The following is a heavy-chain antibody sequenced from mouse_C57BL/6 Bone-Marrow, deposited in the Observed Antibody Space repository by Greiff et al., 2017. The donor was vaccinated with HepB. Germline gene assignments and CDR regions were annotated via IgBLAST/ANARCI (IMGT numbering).Heavy chain of an antibody. CDR3: ARDAEDYDYAMDY. J-gene: IGHJ4*01. CDR2: SRNKANDYTT. Sequence: DVQLVESGGGLVQSGRSLRLSCATSGFTFSDFYMEWVRQAPGKGLEWIAASRNKANDYTTEYSASVKGRFIVSRDTSQSILYLQMNALRAEDTAIYYCARDAEDYDYAMDYWGQGTSVTVSS. V-gene: IGHV7-1*01. D-gene: IGHD2-4*01. CDR1: GFTFSDFY.